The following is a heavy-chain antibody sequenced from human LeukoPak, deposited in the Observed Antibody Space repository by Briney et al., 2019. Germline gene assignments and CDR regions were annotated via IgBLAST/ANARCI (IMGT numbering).Heavy chain of an antibody. V-gene: IGHV3-21*01. Sequence: GGSLRLSCAASGFTFSSYSMNWVRQAPGKGLEWVSSISSSSSYIYYADSVKGRLTISRDNAKNSLYLQMNSLRAEDTAVYYCASDEATHAFDIWGQGTMVTVSS. CDR3: ASDEATHAFDI. CDR1: GFTFSSYS. J-gene: IGHJ3*02. CDR2: ISSSSSYI.